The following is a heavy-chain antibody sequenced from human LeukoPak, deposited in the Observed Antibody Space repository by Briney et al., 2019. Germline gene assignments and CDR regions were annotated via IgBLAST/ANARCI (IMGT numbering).Heavy chain of an antibody. D-gene: IGHD4-17*01. CDR1: GYTFTSFD. V-gene: IGHV1-8*01. CDR2: INPNSGYT. CDR3: ASGDVTVTNNFDY. Sequence: ASVNVSCKASGYTFTSFDINWVRQATGQGLEWMGWINPNSGYTYSVQKFQGRVTMTRNTSTSTAYMELSSLRSEDTAVYYCASGDVTVTNNFDYWGQGTLVTVSS. J-gene: IGHJ4*02.